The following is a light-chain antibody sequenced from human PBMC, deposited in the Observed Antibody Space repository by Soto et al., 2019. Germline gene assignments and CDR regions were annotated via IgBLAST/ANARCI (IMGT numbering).Light chain of an antibody. CDR3: QQYNSYSPLT. CDR1: QSISSW. CDR2: AAS. Sequence: DIQMTQSPSTLSASVGDRVTITCRASQSISSWLAWYQQKPGKAPKLLIYAASSLQSGVPSRFSGSVSGTDFTLTISSLQPEDFATYYCQQYNSYSPLTFGGGSKVEIK. V-gene: IGKV1-5*01. J-gene: IGKJ4*01.